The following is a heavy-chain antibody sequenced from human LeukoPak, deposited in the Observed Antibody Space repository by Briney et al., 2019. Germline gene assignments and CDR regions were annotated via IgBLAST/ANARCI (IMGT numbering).Heavy chain of an antibody. Sequence: GGSLRLSCAASGFTFSSYDMHWVRHATGKGLEFVSGIGTTGDTYYQGSVKGRFSISRENAKNSLYLQMNSLRAGDTAVYYCARDGGYSYGFAYWGQGTLVTVSS. CDR2: IGTTGDT. V-gene: IGHV3-13*01. J-gene: IGHJ4*02. D-gene: IGHD5-18*01. CDR3: ARDGGYSYGFAY. CDR1: GFTFSSYD.